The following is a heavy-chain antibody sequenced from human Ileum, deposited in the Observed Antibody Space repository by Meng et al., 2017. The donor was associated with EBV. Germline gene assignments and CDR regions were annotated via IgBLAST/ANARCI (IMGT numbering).Heavy chain of an antibody. Sequence: QVQLQEPGPGWVKPSGTLSLTCAVSGGSISSSNWWSWVRQPPGKGLEWIGEIYHSGSTNYNPSLKSRVTMSVDKSKNQFSLNLSSVTAADTAVYYCARVGQWLPIDYWGQGTLVTVSS. CDR1: GGSISSSNW. CDR3: ARVGQWLPIDY. D-gene: IGHD6-19*01. CDR2: IYHSGST. J-gene: IGHJ4*02. V-gene: IGHV4-4*02.